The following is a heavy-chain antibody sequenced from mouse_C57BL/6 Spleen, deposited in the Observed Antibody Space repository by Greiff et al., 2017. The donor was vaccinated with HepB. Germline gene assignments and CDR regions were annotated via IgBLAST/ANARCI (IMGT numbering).Heavy chain of an antibody. CDR1: GFTFSDYG. V-gene: IGHV5-17*01. CDR2: ISSGSSTI. CDR3: ARGGNPSWCAY. D-gene: IGHD2-1*01. J-gene: IGHJ3*01. Sequence: EVHLVESGGGLVKPGGSLKLSCAASGFTFSDYGMHWVRQAPEKGLEWVAYISSGSSTIYYADTVKGRFTISRDNAKNTLFLQMTSLRSEDTAMYYCARGGNPSWCAYWGQGTLVTVSA.